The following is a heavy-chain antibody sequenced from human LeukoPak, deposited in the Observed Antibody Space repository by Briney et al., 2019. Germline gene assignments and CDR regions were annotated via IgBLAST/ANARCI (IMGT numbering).Heavy chain of an antibody. J-gene: IGHJ3*02. CDR2: IYYSWST. CDR1: GASISGSSHYF. V-gene: IGHV4-39*07. D-gene: IGHD6-19*01. CDR3: ARDPYKQWLDDAFDI. Sequence: PSETLSLTCTVSGASISGSSHYFWGWIRQTPGKGLEWIGSIYYSWSTYYNPSLKSRVTISVDTSKNQFSLKLSSVTAADTAVYYCARDPYKQWLDDAFDIWGQGTMVTVSS.